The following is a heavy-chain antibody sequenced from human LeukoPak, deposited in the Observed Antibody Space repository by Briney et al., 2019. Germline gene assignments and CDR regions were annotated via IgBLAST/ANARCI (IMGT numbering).Heavy chain of an antibody. CDR2: IYSADSP. Sequence: PGGSLRLSCAASGFTFSNYAMSWVRQAPGKGLEWVSLIYSADSPYYADSVKGRFTISRDNSKNTLYLQMNSLRAEDTAVYYCARGWEGAYDLWGQGTRVTVSS. CDR1: GFTFSNYA. V-gene: IGHV3-66*01. D-gene: IGHD1-26*01. J-gene: IGHJ3*01. CDR3: ARGWEGAYDL.